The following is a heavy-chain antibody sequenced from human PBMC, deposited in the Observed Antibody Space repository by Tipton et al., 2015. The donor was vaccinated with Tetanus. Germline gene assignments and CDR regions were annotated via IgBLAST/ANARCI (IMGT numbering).Heavy chain of an antibody. V-gene: IGHV3-53*01. D-gene: IGHD2-15*01. CDR2: IYTGGTI. CDR1: GFSVTSSY. J-gene: IGHJ4*02. Sequence: SLRLSCAASGFSVTSSYMSWVRQAPGKGLEWVSVIYTGGTIYYADSVKGRFTISRDKSKNTLSLEMTSLRAEDTAVYYCTKGGSVLFGSWGQGTLVTVSS. CDR3: TKGGSVLFGS.